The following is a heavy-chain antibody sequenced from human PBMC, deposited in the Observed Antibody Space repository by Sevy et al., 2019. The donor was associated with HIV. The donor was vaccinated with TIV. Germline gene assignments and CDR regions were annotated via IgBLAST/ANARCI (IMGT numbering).Heavy chain of an antibody. J-gene: IGHJ6*02. V-gene: IGHV4-34*01. Sequence: SETLSLTCAVYGGSFSGYYWSWIRQPPGKGLEWIGEINHSGSTNYNPSLKSRVTISVDTSKNQFSLNLSSVTAADTAVYYCARAVVVVPAAIHYYYGMDVWGQGTTVTVSS. CDR2: INHSGST. D-gene: IGHD2-2*01. CDR1: GGSFSGYY. CDR3: ARAVVVVPAAIHYYYGMDV.